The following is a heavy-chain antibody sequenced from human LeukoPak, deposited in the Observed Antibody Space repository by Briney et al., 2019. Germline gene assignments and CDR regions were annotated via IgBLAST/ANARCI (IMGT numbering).Heavy chain of an antibody. J-gene: IGHJ4*02. Sequence: GESLKISCKGSGYSFTSYWIGWVRQMPGKGLEWMGIIYPGDSDTRYSPSFQGQVTISADKSISTAYLQWSSLKASDTAMYYCAREGNYYYDSSGYYFFDYWGQGTLVTVSS. CDR1: GYSFTSYW. D-gene: IGHD3-22*01. CDR2: IYPGDSDT. CDR3: AREGNYYYDSSGYYFFDY. V-gene: IGHV5-51*01.